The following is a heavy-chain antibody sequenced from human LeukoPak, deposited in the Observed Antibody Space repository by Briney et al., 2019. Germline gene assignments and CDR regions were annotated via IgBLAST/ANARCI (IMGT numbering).Heavy chain of an antibody. J-gene: IGHJ6*03. CDR3: ARVGEGHGGWYGPYYYYMDV. CDR2: IKQDGSEK. CDR1: GFTFSSYW. D-gene: IGHD6-19*01. Sequence: GGSLRLSCAASGFTFSSYWMSWVRQAPGKGLEWVANIKQDGSEKYYVDSVKGRFTIYRDNAKNSLYLQMNSLRAEDTAVYYCARVGEGHGGWYGPYYYYMDVWGKGTTVTVSS. V-gene: IGHV3-7*01.